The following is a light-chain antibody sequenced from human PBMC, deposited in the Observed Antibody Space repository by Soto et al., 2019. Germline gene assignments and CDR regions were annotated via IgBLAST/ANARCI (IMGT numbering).Light chain of an antibody. V-gene: IGKV1D-12*01. CDR2: AAS. Sequence: DIQMTQPPSSVSSAVGERVTITCRASQVMSSWLAWYQQKPGKAPKLLIFAASTLQSGVPSRFSGSGSRTDFTLTITSLQPEDIGTYYCQQTDTLPSTFGQGTRLEI. CDR3: QQTDTLPST. CDR1: QVMSSW. J-gene: IGKJ5*01.